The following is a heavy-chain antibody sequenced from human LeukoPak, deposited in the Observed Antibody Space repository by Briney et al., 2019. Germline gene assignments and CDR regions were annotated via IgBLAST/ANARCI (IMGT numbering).Heavy chain of an antibody. CDR1: GGTFNNFA. CDR3: ARDRGFLQNGYFDY. V-gene: IGHV1-69*01. J-gene: IGHJ4*02. D-gene: IGHD3-10*01. Sequence: EASVKVSCKASGGTFNNFAICWVRQAPGQGLEWMGGIFPVFGTPTYAQKFQGRVTITADESTRTAHMELSSLRSDDTAVYYCARDRGFLQNGYFDYWGQGTLVTVSS. CDR2: IFPVFGTP.